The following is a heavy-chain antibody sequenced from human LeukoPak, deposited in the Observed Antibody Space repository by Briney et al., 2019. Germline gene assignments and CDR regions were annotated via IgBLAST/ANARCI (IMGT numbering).Heavy chain of an antibody. J-gene: IGHJ6*02. Sequence: PGGSLRLSGAPSGFTFVSYSMTWARQAPGRGRRWVSSIMIGSSYIYYADSVKGRFTISRDNAKNSLYLQMNSLRAEDTAVYYCAREGSVVITPDYYYYGMDVWGQGTTVTVSS. CDR3: AREGSVVITPDYYYYGMDV. D-gene: IGHD3-22*01. V-gene: IGHV3-21*01. CDR2: IMIGSSYI. CDR1: GFTFVSYS.